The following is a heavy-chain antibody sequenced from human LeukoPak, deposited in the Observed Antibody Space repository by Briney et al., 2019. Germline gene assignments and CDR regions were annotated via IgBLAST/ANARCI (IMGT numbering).Heavy chain of an antibody. CDR1: GYTFTSYG. Sequence: ASVTVSFTASGYTFTSYGISWVRQAPGQGLEWMGWINTNTGNPTYAQGFTGRFVFSLDTSVSTAYLQISSLKAEDTAVYYCASPGGSERLGIDYWGQGTLVTVSS. V-gene: IGHV7-4-1*02. CDR2: INTNTGNP. J-gene: IGHJ4*02. CDR3: ASPGGSERLGIDY. D-gene: IGHD3-10*01.